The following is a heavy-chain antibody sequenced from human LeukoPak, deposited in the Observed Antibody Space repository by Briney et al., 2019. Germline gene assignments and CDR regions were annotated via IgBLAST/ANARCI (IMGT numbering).Heavy chain of an antibody. D-gene: IGHD2-15*01. V-gene: IGHV3-30*14. CDR1: GFTFSSYA. CDR2: ISYDGSNK. J-gene: IGHJ4*02. Sequence: GGSLRLSCEASGFTFSSYAMYWVRQAPGKGLEWEALISYDGSNKYYADSVKGRFTISRDNSKNTLYLQMSSLRAEDTAVYYCARHRRYCSGGSCYSGYYFDSWGPGTLVTVSS. CDR3: ARHRRYCSGGSCYSGYYFDS.